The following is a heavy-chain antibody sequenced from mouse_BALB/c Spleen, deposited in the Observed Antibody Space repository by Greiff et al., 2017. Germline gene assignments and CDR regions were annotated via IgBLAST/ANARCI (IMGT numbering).Heavy chain of an antibody. Sequence: EVKLMESGGGLVKPGGSLKLSCAASGFTFSSYAMSWVRQSPEKRLEWVAEISSGGSYTYYPDTVTGRFTISRDNAKNTLYLEMSSLRSEDTAMYYCARVGLRLGAYFDYWGQGTTLTVSS. CDR2: ISSGGSYT. CDR3: ARVGLRLGAYFDY. J-gene: IGHJ2*01. V-gene: IGHV5-9-4*01. CDR1: GFTFSSYA. D-gene: IGHD2-2*01.